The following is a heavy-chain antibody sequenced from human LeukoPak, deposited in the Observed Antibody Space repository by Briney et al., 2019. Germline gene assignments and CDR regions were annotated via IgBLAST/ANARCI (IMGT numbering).Heavy chain of an antibody. CDR3: ARVRGDYYFDY. D-gene: IGHD3-10*01. V-gene: IGHV3-48*01. CDR2: ITSSGSVM. Sequence: GGSLRLSCAASGFTFSSYSMNWVRQAPGKGLEWVSYITSSGSVMYHADSVRGRFTISRDNAKNSLYLEMNSLRLEDTAVYHCARVRGDYYFDYWGQGTLVTDSS. CDR1: GFTFSSYS. J-gene: IGHJ4*02.